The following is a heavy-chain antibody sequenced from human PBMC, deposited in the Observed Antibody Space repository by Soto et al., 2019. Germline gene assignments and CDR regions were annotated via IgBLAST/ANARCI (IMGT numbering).Heavy chain of an antibody. CDR2: IIPIFGTA. J-gene: IGHJ6*02. CDR1: GGTFSSYA. D-gene: IGHD2-15*01. V-gene: IGHV1-69*12. CDR3: ARHPGGRGYYYGMDV. Sequence: QVQLVQSGAEVKKPGSSVKVSCKASGGTFSSYAISWVRQAPGQGLEWMGGIIPIFGTANYAQKFQGRVTITADEAXCTAYMELSSLSSEDTAVYYCARHPGGRGYYYGMDVWGQGTTVTVSS.